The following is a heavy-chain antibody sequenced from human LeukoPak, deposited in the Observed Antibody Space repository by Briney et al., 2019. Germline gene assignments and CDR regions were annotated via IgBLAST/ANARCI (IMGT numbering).Heavy chain of an antibody. Sequence: ASVKVSCKAYGYTFTSYGISWVRQAPGQGLEWMGWISAYNGNTNYAQKLQGRVTMTTDTSTSTAYMELRSLRSDDTAVYYCARGYDILTGYSDLDCWGQGTLVTVSS. V-gene: IGHV1-18*01. J-gene: IGHJ4*02. D-gene: IGHD3-9*01. CDR3: ARGYDILTGYSDLDC. CDR2: ISAYNGNT. CDR1: GYTFTSYG.